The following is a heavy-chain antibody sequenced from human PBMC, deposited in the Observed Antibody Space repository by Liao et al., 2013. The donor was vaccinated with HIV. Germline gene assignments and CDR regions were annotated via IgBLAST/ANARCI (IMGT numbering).Heavy chain of an antibody. CDR2: IGNSGST. CDR1: GGSIRSYH. Sequence: QVQLQESGPGLVKPSETLSLACTVSGGSIRSYHWTWIRQPPGKGLEWIGYIGNSGSTSYNPSLKSRVTISLDTSKNQFSLMLSSVTAADTAVYYCARRKVGVDAFDFWGQGTKVIVSS. D-gene: IGHD3-16*01. CDR3: ARRKVGVDAFDF. J-gene: IGHJ3*01. V-gene: IGHV4-59*01.